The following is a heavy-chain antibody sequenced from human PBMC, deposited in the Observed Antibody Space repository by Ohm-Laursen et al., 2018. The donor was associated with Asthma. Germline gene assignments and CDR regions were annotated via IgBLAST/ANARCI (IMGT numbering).Heavy chain of an antibody. CDR1: GFTFSSYA. Sequence: GSLRLSCAASGFTFSSYAMSWVRQAPGKGLAWVSAISGSGGTTYYADSVKGRFTISRDSSKNTLYLQMNSLRAEDTALYYCAKRGEDSSGYYLGYFQLWGQGTVVTVSS. D-gene: IGHD3-22*01. J-gene: IGHJ1*01. CDR3: AKRGEDSSGYYLGYFQL. CDR2: ISGSGGTT. V-gene: IGHV3-23*01.